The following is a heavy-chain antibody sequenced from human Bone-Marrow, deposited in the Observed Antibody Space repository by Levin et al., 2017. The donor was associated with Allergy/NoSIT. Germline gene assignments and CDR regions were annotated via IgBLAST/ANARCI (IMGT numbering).Heavy chain of an antibody. V-gene: IGHV1-69*13. D-gene: IGHD2-21*01. CDR3: ATADCSSTSCPSGWFDP. J-gene: IGHJ5*02. CDR1: GGSLSNYA. CDR2: IILLFGTT. Sequence: GASVKVSCKASGGSLSNYAISWVRQAPGQGLEWLGGIILLFGTTNYAEKFQHRVTITADESANTIYMDLSSLRFDDTAVYYCATADCSSTSCPSGWFDPWGQGTLVTVSS.